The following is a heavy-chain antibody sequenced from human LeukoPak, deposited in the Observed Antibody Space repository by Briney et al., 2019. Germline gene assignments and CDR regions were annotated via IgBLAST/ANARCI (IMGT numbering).Heavy chain of an antibody. D-gene: IGHD3-3*01. V-gene: IGHV1-24*01. CDR3: ATPDYDFWSGLRRYYYYGMDV. J-gene: IGHJ6*02. Sequence: GASVKVSCKVSGYTLTELSMHWVRQAPGKGLEWMGGFDPEDGETIYAQKFQGRVTMTEDTSTDTAYMELSSLRSEDTAVYYCATPDYDFWSGLRRYYYYGMDVWDQGTTVTVSS. CDR2: FDPEDGET. CDR1: GYTLTELS.